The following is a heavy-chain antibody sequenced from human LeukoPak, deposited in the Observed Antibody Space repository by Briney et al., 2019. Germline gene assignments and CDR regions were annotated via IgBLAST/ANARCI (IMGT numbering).Heavy chain of an antibody. Sequence: SETLSLTCTVSGGSISSGGYYWSWIRQHPGKGLEWIGYIYYSGSTYYNPSLKSRVTISVDTSKNQFSPKLSPVTAADTAVYYCARDVGGLFDYWGQGTLVTVSS. V-gene: IGHV4-31*03. CDR1: GGSISSGGYY. CDR2: IYYSGST. CDR3: ARDVGGLFDY. D-gene: IGHD3-16*01. J-gene: IGHJ4*02.